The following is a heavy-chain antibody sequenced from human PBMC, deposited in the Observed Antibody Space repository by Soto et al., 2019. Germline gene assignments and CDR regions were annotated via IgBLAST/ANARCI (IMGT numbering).Heavy chain of an antibody. CDR1: GFRFFSYA. CDR3: AKIEMGWFAH. V-gene: IGHV3-23*01. D-gene: IGHD2-8*01. Sequence: GGSLRLSCTGSGFRFFSYAMSGVRQAPGKGLEWVSTISGSGGHTYYADSVKGRFVVSRDNDKNTVYLHMSSLTGEDTAVYFCAKIEMGWFAHWGQGTQVTVS. J-gene: IGHJ5*02. CDR2: ISGSGGHT.